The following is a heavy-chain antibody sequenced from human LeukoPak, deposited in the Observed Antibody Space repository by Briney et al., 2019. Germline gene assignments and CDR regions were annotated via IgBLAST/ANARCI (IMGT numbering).Heavy chain of an antibody. CDR1: GFTFTDYF. V-gene: IGHV3-7*01. CDR3: ARDRGWRSSGYYLYHFDY. CDR2: IKHNGGEK. D-gene: IGHD3-22*01. Sequence: GGSLRLSCVASGFTFTDYFMSWVRQAPGKGLEWVASIKHNGGEKYYVDSVKGRFTISRDNANNSLYLEMSSLRVEDTAVYYCARDRGWRSSGYYLYHFDYWGQGTLVTFAS. J-gene: IGHJ4*02.